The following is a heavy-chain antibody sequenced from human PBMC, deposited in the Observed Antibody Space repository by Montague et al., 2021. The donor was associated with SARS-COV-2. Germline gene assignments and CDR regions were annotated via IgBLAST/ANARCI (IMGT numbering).Heavy chain of an antibody. Sequence: SETLSLTCAVSGGSISSSNWWSWVRQPPGKGLEWIGEIYHSGSTNYNPSLKSRVTISVDKSKNQFSLKLSSVTAADTAVYYCAMRGAGWFGSNPERFDYWGQGTLVTVSS. D-gene: IGHD3-10*01. CDR2: IYHSGST. V-gene: IGHV4-4*02. J-gene: IGHJ4*02. CDR1: GGSISSSNW. CDR3: AMRGAGWFGSNPERFDY.